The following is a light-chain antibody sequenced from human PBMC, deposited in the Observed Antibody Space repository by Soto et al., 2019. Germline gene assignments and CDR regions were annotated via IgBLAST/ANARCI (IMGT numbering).Light chain of an antibody. CDR2: DVS. Sequence: QSVLTQPRSVSGSPGQSVTISCTGTSSDVGGYNYVSWYQQHPGKAPKLMIYDVSKRPSGVPDRFSGSKSGNTASLTISGLQAEDEADYYCCSYAGSYTGAVVFGGGTQLTVL. CDR3: CSYAGSYTGAVV. V-gene: IGLV2-11*01. CDR1: SSDVGGYNY. J-gene: IGLJ2*01.